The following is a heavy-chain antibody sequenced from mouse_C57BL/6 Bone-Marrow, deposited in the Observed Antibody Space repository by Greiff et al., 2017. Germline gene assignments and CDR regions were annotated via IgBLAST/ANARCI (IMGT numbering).Heavy chain of an antibody. D-gene: IGHD1-3*01. V-gene: IGHV1-69*01. CDR3: ARERRKWDSFDY. Sequence: VQLQQPGAELVMPGASVKLSCKASGYTFTSYWMHWVKQRPGQGLEWIGEFDPSDSYTNYNQKFKGKSTLTVDQSSSSAYMQLSSLTSEDSAVYYCARERRKWDSFDYWGQGTTLTVSS. J-gene: IGHJ2*01. CDR2: FDPSDSYT. CDR1: GYTFTSYW.